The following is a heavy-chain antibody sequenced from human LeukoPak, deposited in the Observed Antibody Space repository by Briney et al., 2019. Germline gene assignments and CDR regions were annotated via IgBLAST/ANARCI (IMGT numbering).Heavy chain of an antibody. Sequence: SETLSPTCTVSGGAISSYYWSWIRQPPGQGLEWIAYMFYSGTTNYNPSLRSRVTISLDTSKNQFSLRLSSVTAADTAVYYCARGRGEVVVAAWDVFDIWGQGTMVTVSS. V-gene: IGHV4-59*08. J-gene: IGHJ3*02. CDR1: GGAISSYY. D-gene: IGHD2-15*01. CDR3: ARGRGEVVVAAWDVFDI. CDR2: MFYSGTT.